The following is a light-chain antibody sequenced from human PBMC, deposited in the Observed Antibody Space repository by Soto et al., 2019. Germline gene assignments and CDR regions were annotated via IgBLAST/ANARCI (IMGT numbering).Light chain of an antibody. V-gene: IGLV1-40*01. Sequence: QSVLTQPPLVSGAPGQRVTISCTGNNSNLGAGYDVHWYQQLPGAAPKLVVFGNRNRPSGVPERFSGSKSGTSASLAITGLQAEDEADYYCQAYDYSLTAFVFGGGTTLTVL. CDR1: NSNLGAGYD. CDR3: QAYDYSLTAFV. J-gene: IGLJ3*02. CDR2: GNR.